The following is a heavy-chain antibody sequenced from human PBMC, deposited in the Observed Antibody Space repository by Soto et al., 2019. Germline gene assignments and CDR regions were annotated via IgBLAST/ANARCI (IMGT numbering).Heavy chain of an antibody. CDR1: GFTFSNAW. CDR2: IKSKTDGGTT. J-gene: IGHJ6*02. Sequence: GGSLRLSCAASGFTFSNAWMNWVRQAPGKGLEWVGRIKSKTDGGTTDYAAPVKGRFTISRDDSKNTLYLQMNSLKTEDTAVYYCTTVSNYYDSSGYYWEDYYGMDVWGQGTTVTVSS. D-gene: IGHD3-22*01. CDR3: TTVSNYYDSSGYYWEDYYGMDV. V-gene: IGHV3-15*07.